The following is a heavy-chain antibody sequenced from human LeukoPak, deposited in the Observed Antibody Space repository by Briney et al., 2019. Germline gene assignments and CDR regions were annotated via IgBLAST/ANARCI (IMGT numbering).Heavy chain of an antibody. V-gene: IGHV1-69*13. D-gene: IGHD3-10*01. CDR3: ARGILWFGELSSLGY. Sequence: EASVKVSCKASGGTFSSYAISWVRQAPGQGLEWMGGIIPIFGTANYAQKFQGRVTITADESTSTAYMELSSLRSEDTAVYYCARGILWFGELSSLGYWGQGTLVTVSS. CDR1: GGTFSSYA. CDR2: IIPIFGTA. J-gene: IGHJ4*02.